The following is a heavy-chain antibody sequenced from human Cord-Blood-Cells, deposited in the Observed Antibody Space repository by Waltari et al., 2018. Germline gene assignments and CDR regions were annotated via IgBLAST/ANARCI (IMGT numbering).Heavy chain of an antibody. D-gene: IGHD3-10*01. J-gene: IGHJ4*02. Sequence: EVQLVQSGAEVKKPGESLKISGKGSGYRFTSYWTGWVRKMPGKDLEWRGIIYPGDSDTRYSPSFQGQVTIAAAKSISTAYLQWSSLKASDTAMYYCARLGITMVQGVDYWGQGTLVTVSS. CDR3: ARLGITMVQGVDY. CDR1: GYRFTSYW. CDR2: IYPGDSDT. V-gene: IGHV5-51*01.